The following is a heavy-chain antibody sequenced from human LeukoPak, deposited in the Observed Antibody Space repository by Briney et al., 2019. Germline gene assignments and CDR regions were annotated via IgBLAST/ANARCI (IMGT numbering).Heavy chain of an antibody. CDR1: GFPLTSYA. J-gene: IGHJ4*02. V-gene: IGHV3-30*04. CDR3: ARGKGSWSSFDY. D-gene: IGHD6-13*01. Sequence: GPLRLSCAASGFPLTSYAMHWVRQAPGKGLEWVAVISYDGSNKYYADSVKGRFTISRDNSKNTLYLQMNSLRAEDTAVYYCARGKGSWSSFDYWGQGTLVTVSS. CDR2: ISYDGSNK.